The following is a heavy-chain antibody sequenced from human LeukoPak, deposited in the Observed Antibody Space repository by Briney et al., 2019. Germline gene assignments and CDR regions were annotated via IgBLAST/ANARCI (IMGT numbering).Heavy chain of an antibody. Sequence: PSETLSLTCTVSGGSISSYYWGWIRQPPGKGLEWIGSIYYSGSTYYNPSLKSRVTISVDTSKNQFSLKLSSVTAADTAVYYCARQSPPGDFDYWGQGTLVTVSS. CDR2: IYYSGST. CDR1: GGSISSYY. V-gene: IGHV4-39*01. J-gene: IGHJ4*02. CDR3: ARQSPPGDFDY. D-gene: IGHD3-10*01.